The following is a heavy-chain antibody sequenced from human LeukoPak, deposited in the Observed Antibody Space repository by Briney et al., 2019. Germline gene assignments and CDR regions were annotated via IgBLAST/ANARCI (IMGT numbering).Heavy chain of an antibody. Sequence: SETLSLTCTVSGGSISSYYWSWIRQPPGKGLEWIGYIYYSGSTNYNPSLKSRVTISVDTSKNQFSLKLSSVTAADTAVYYCARGGGGVTAMADYWGQGTLVTVSS. CDR3: ARGGGGVTAMADY. CDR1: GGSISSYY. J-gene: IGHJ4*02. D-gene: IGHD5-18*01. CDR2: IYYSGST. V-gene: IGHV4-59*01.